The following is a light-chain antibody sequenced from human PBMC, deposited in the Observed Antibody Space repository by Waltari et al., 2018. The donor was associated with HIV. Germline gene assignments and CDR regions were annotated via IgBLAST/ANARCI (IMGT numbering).Light chain of an antibody. CDR2: EVS. CDR1: SSDVGGYNY. Sequence: QSALTQPPSVSGSPGQSITISCTGTSSDVGGYNYVSWYQQHPAKAPKLMIYEVSHLPSVVSNRFSGSKSGNTASLTISGLQAEDEAYYYCGSYTSISTQYVFGTGTRVTVL. J-gene: IGLJ1*01. CDR3: GSYTSISTQYV. V-gene: IGLV2-14*01.